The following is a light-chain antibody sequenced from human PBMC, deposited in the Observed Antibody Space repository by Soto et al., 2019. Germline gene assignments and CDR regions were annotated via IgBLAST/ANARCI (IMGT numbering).Light chain of an antibody. V-gene: IGLV1-40*01. Sequence: QSVLTQPPSVSGAPGQRVTISCTGSTGNGVHWYQQFPGAAPKLLIHDNSIRPSGVPDRFSGSKSGTSASLAITGLQAEDEADYYCQSYDSSLSGWVFGGGTKLTVL. CDR1: TGNG. CDR2: DNS. CDR3: QSYDSSLSGWV. J-gene: IGLJ3*02.